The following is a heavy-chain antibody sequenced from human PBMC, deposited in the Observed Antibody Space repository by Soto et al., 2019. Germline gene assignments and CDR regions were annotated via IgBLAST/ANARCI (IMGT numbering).Heavy chain of an antibody. D-gene: IGHD1-26*01. V-gene: IGHV4-61*01. CDR2: IYYSGST. J-gene: IGHJ4*02. CDR1: GGSVSSGSYY. CDR3: GREGREQHFDY. Sequence: PSETLSLTCTVSGGSVSSGSYYWSWIRQPPGKGLEWIGYIYYSGSTNSNPSLKSRVTISVDTSKNQFSLKVSSVTAADTAVYYCGREGREQHFDYWGQGTLVTVSS.